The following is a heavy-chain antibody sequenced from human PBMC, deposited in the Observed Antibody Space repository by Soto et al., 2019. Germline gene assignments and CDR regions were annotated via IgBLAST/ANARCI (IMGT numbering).Heavy chain of an antibody. CDR3: VRVQGNYYYYYGMDV. J-gene: IGHJ6*02. Sequence: QVQLVESGGGVVQPGRSLRLSCAASGFTFSSYGMHWVRQAPGKGLEWVAVIWYDGSNKYYADSVKGRFTISRDNSKNTLYLQMNSLRAEDTAVYYCVRVQGNYYYYYGMDVWGQGTTVTVSS. D-gene: IGHD6-13*01. CDR2: IWYDGSNK. V-gene: IGHV3-33*01. CDR1: GFTFSSYG.